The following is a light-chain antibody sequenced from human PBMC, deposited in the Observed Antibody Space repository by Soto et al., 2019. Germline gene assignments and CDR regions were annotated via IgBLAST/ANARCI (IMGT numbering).Light chain of an antibody. CDR2: QIS. Sequence: DIVMTQTPLSSPVTLGQPASISCRSSQSLVHSDGSTYLSWLQQRPGQPPRLLIYQISNRFSGVPDRFSGSGAGTDFTLKISRVEAEDGGVYYCMQPTHFPVAFGQGTKLEIK. CDR3: MQPTHFPVA. CDR1: QSLVHSDGSTY. V-gene: IGKV2-24*01. J-gene: IGKJ2*01.